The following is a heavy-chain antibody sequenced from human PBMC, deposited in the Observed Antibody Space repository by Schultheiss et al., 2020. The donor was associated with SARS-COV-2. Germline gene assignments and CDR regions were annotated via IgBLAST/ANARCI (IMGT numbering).Heavy chain of an antibody. V-gene: IGHV4-59*05. J-gene: IGHJ4*02. CDR2: IYYSGST. Sequence: SETLSLTCTVSGGSISSYYWSWIRQPPGKGLEWIGSIYYSGSTYYNPSLKSRVTISVDTSKNQFSLKLSSVTAADTAVYYCARAMVPAAMRPSYYFDYWGQGTLVTVSS. CDR1: GGSISSYY. CDR3: ARAMVPAAMRPSYYFDY. D-gene: IGHD2-2*01.